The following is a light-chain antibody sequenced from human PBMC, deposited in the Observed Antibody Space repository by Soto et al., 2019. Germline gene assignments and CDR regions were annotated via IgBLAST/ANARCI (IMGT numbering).Light chain of an antibody. V-gene: IGLV2-14*01. CDR2: EVT. CDR3: TSFTRSSTLGV. CDR1: SSDIGSYDY. Sequence: QSALTQPASVSGSAGQSITISCTGTSSDIGSYDYVSWYQHHPDEAPKLVIFEVTSRPSGVSERFSGSKSGNTASLTISGLQPEDEADYYCTSFTRSSTLGVFGTGTKVTVL. J-gene: IGLJ1*01.